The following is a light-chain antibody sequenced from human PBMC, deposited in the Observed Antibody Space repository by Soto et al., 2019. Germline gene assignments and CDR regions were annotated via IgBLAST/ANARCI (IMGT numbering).Light chain of an antibody. CDR3: QHYNSYSEA. CDR2: GAS. CDR1: QSVSSNY. J-gene: IGKJ1*01. Sequence: EIVLTQAPATLSLSPGERATLSCRASQSVSSNYLAWYQQKPGQAPKLLIYGASSGATGIPDRFSGSGSGTDFTLTISRLEPADFATYYCQHYNSYSEAFGQGTKVDIK. V-gene: IGKV3-20*01.